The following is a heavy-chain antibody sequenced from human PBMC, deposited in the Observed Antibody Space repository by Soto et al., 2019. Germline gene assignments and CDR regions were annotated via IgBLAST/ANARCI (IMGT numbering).Heavy chain of an antibody. Sequence: EVQLVESGGGLVKPGGSLRLACAASGFTFSRYSMNWVRQAPGKGLVWVSSIRSSSSYVYYADSVKGRFTISRDTAKNSLYLQLNSLRAEDTAVYYCARRCAGYDDDWYFDLWGRGTLVTVSS. J-gene: IGHJ2*01. D-gene: IGHD5-12*01. CDR2: IRSSSSYV. V-gene: IGHV3-21*01. CDR3: ARRCAGYDDDWYFDL. CDR1: GFTFSRYS.